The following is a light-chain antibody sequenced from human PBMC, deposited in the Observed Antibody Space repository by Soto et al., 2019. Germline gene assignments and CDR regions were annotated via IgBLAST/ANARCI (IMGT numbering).Light chain of an antibody. J-gene: IGKJ4*01. V-gene: IGKV1-5*03. CDR3: QQYSRNPLT. CDR1: QSVSSW. Sequence: DIQMTQSPSTLPASVGDRVTITCRASQSVSSWLAWYQQKPGEVPKLLIYKASSLESGVPSRFSGSGSGTEFTLTISSLQPDDFVTYYCQQYSRNPLTFGGGTKVEI. CDR2: KAS.